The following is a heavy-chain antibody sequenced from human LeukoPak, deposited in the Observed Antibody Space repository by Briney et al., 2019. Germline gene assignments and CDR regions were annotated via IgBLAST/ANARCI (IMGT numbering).Heavy chain of an antibody. CDR1: GYSFTSYW. D-gene: IGHD5-18*01. Sequence: GSSLKISCKGSGYSFTSYWIGWVRQMPGKGLEWMGIIYPGDSDTRYSPSFQGQVTISADKSISTAYLQWSSLKASDTAMYYCARSIQLWPQNYYYYYMDVWGKGTTVTVSS. V-gene: IGHV5-51*01. CDR3: ARSIQLWPQNYYYYYMDV. CDR2: IYPGDSDT. J-gene: IGHJ6*03.